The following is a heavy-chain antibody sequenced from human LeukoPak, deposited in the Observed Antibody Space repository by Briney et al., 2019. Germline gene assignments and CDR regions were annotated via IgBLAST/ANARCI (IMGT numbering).Heavy chain of an antibody. CDR2: ISTSNRYI. CDR3: ARASLAVNDAFDI. D-gene: IGHD4-11*01. Sequence: PGGSLRLSCAASGFTFSPYSMNWVRQAPGKGLEWVSSISTSNRYIDYADSVKGRFTISRDNANNSLHLQMNSLTAEDTDIYYCARASLAVNDAFDIWGQGTMVTVSS. V-gene: IGHV3-21*01. J-gene: IGHJ3*02. CDR1: GFTFSPYS.